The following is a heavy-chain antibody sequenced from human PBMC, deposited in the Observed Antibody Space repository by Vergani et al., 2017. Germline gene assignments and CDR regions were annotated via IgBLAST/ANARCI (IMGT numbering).Heavy chain of an antibody. CDR1: RFTLSNYD. CDR2: IQFYGSNQ. Sequence: QVQLVESGGGVVQRGGSLRLSSATSRFTLSNYDMQWIRQGPGKGLEFVAFIQFYGSNQYYADSVKGRFTLSRDFSKNTLYLQMNSLRTDDTATYYCAKHFRGWGIDYWGKGTQVIVSS. V-gene: IGHV3-30*02. CDR3: AKHFRGWGIDY. J-gene: IGHJ4*02. D-gene: IGHD3-16*01.